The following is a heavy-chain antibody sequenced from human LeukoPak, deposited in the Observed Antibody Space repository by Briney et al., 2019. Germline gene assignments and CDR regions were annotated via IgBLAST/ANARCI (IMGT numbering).Heavy chain of an antibody. CDR2: ISSSGSTI. D-gene: IGHD5-24*01. V-gene: IGHV3-11*01. CDR3: ARDRKRSTAFDI. Sequence: PGESLRLSCAASGFIFSDYYMSWIRQAPGKGLEWVSYISSSGSTIYYADSVKGRFTISRDNAKNSLYLQMNSLRAEDTAVYYCARDRKRSTAFDIWGQGTMVTVSS. J-gene: IGHJ3*02. CDR1: GFIFSDYY.